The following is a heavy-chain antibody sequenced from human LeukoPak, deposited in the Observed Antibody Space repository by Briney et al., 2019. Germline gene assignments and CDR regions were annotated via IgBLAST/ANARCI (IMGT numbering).Heavy chain of an antibody. D-gene: IGHD6-6*01. Sequence: ASVKISCKASGYAFTDYYMHWVQQAPGKGLEWMGRVDPEDGETIYAEKFQGRVTITADTSTDTAYMELSSLRSEDTAVYYCATGKYSSSSSGLGGDYWGQGTLVTVSS. CDR1: GYAFTDYY. V-gene: IGHV1-69-2*01. J-gene: IGHJ4*02. CDR2: VDPEDGET. CDR3: ATGKYSSSSSGLGGDY.